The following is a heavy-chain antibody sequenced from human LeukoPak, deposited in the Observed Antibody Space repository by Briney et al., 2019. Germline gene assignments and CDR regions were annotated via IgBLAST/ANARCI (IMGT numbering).Heavy chain of an antibody. CDR1: DGSISSSSYY. Sequence: PSETLSLTCTVSDGSISSSSYYWGWIRQPPGKGLEWIGSIYYSGSTYYNPSHKSRVTISVDTSKNQFSLKLSSVTAADTAVYYCASPSPGGYCSSTSCYTEAFDIWGQGTMVTVSS. J-gene: IGHJ3*02. CDR3: ASPSPGGYCSSTSCYTEAFDI. D-gene: IGHD2-2*01. V-gene: IGHV4-39*01. CDR2: IYYSGST.